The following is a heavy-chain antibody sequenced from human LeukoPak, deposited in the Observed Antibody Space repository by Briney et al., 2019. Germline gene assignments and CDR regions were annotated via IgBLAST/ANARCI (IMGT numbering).Heavy chain of an antibody. D-gene: IGHD2-2*01. CDR2: VNTNTGNP. CDR3: ARADCSSTSCLFDY. V-gene: IGHV7-4-1*02. J-gene: IGHJ4*02. CDR1: GYTFTSYA. Sequence: GASVNVSCKASGYTFTSYAMNWVRQAPGQGLEWMGWVNTNTGNPTYAQGFTGRFVFSLDTSVSTAYLQISSLKAEDTAVYYCARADCSSTSCLFDYWGQGTLVTVSS.